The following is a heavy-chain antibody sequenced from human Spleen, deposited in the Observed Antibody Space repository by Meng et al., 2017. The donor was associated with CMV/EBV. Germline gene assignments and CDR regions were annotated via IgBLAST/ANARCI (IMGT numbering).Heavy chain of an antibody. V-gene: IGHV1-69*05. CDR3: ATLISTGVSYGRLRAAGYGMDV. CDR2: IIPISGTT. D-gene: IGHD1-26*01. J-gene: IGHJ6*02. CDR1: GDTFINYV. Sequence: SVKVSCKASGDTFINYVIMWVRQAPGQGLEWMGMIIPISGTTKYAQKFQGRVMITTDESTNTAYMELNRLRSDDTAVYYCATLISTGVSYGRLRAAGYGMDVWGQGTTVTVSS.